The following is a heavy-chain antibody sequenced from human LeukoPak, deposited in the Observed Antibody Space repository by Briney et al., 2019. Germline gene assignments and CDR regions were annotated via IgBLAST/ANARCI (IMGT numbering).Heavy chain of an antibody. CDR1: GFTFSNAW. J-gene: IGHJ4*02. V-gene: IGHV3-15*01. CDR3: TTDQARITFGGVNATAY. Sequence: GGSLRLSCGASGFTFSNAWVSWVRQAPGKGREWVGRIISKTDGGTTDYAAPVKGRFTISRDDSKHTLYLQMNSLKTEDTAVYYCTTDQARITFGGVNATAYWGQGTLVTVSS. D-gene: IGHD3-16*01. CDR2: IISKTDGGTT.